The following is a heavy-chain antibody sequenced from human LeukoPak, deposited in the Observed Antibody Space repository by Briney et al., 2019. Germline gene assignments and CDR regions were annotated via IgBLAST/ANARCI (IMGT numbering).Heavy chain of an antibody. CDR2: ISWNSDSI. D-gene: IGHD5-24*01. CDR1: GFTFDDYA. Sequence: GGSLRLSCAASGFTFDDYAMHWVRQAPGKGLEWVAGISWNSDSIDYVDSVKGRFTISRDNAKNSLYLQMNSLRAEDAALYYCVKGGGRWLKFRSWFDPWGQGILVTVSS. V-gene: IGHV3-9*01. CDR3: VKGGGRWLKFRSWFDP. J-gene: IGHJ5*02.